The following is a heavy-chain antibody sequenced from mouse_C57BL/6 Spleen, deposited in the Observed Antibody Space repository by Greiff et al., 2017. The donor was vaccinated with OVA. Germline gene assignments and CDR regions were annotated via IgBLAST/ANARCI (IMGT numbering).Heavy chain of an antibody. CDR1: GYTFTDYY. CDR2: IFPGSGST. D-gene: IGHD1-1*01. Sequence: VKLMESGPELVKPGASVKISCKASGYTFTDYYINWVKQRPGQGLEWIGWIFPGSGSTYYNEKFKGKATLTVDKSSSTAYMLLSSLTSEDSAVYFCARRVGSSFYYFDYWGQGTTLTVSS. J-gene: IGHJ2*01. V-gene: IGHV1-75*01. CDR3: ARRVGSSFYYFDY.